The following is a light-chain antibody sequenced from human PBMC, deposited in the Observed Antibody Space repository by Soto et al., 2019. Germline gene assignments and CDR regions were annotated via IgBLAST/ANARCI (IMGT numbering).Light chain of an antibody. CDR3: QQYYSAPLT. CDR1: QSVLYSSNNKNY. J-gene: IGKJ4*01. CDR2: WAS. Sequence: DIVMTQSPDSLAVSLGERATINCRSSQSVLYSSNNKNYLAWYQQKPGQPPNLLIYWASTRESGVPDRFSGGGSGTDFTRTISSLQAEDVAVYYCQQYYSAPLTFGGGTKVDIK. V-gene: IGKV4-1*01.